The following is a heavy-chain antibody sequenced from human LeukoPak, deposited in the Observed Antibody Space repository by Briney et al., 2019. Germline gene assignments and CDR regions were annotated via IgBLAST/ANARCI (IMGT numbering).Heavy chain of an antibody. Sequence: GGSLRLSCAASGFTFSSYWMSWVRQAPGKGLEWVANIKQDGSEKYYVDSVKGRFTISRDNAKNSLYLQMNSLRAEDTAVYYCARDLKRYFDFGWFDSWGQGTLVTVSS. J-gene: IGHJ5*01. CDR1: GFTFSSYW. CDR3: ARDLKRYFDFGWFDS. CDR2: IKQDGSEK. D-gene: IGHD3-9*01. V-gene: IGHV3-7*01.